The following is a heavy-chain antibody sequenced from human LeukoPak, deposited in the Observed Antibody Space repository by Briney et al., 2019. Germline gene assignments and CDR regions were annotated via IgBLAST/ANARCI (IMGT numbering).Heavy chain of an antibody. D-gene: IGHD5-24*01. CDR2: IYHSGST. J-gene: IGHJ4*02. CDR1: GGSISSGGYS. Sequence: SQTLSLTCAVSGGSISSGGYSWSWIRQPPGKGLEWIGYIYHSGSTYYNPSLKSRVTISVDTSKNQFSLKLSSVTAADTAVYYRARDRADGYSVFDYWGQGTLVTVSS. V-gene: IGHV4-30-2*05. CDR3: ARDRADGYSVFDY.